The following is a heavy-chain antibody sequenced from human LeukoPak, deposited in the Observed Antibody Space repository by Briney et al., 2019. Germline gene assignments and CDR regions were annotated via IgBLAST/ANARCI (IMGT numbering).Heavy chain of an antibody. Sequence: GGSLRLSCAASGFTLGNYSMNWVRQSPGKGLQWVASISSSSRYIYYADSVKGRFTVSRDNAKNSLSLQMNSLGAEDTAVYYCATDLAGSFDYWGQGTLVTVSS. D-gene: IGHD6-19*01. CDR1: GFTLGNYS. CDR2: ISSSSRYI. J-gene: IGHJ4*02. CDR3: ATDLAGSFDY. V-gene: IGHV3-21*01.